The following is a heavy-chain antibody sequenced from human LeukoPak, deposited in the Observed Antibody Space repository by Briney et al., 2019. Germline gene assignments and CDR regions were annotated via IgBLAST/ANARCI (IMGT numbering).Heavy chain of an antibody. CDR1: GFTFSSYA. D-gene: IGHD6-13*01. CDR3: ARDSIAAAGMGFDI. Sequence: GGSLRLSCAASGFTFSSYAMNWVRQAPGKGLGWVSYISSSSSTIYYADSVKGRFTISRDNAKNSLYLQMNSLRAEDTAVYYCARDSIAAAGMGFDIWGQGTMVTVSS. J-gene: IGHJ3*02. CDR2: ISSSSSTI. V-gene: IGHV3-48*01.